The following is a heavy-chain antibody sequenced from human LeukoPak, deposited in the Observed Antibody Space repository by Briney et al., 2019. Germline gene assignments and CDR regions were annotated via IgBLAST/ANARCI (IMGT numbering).Heavy chain of an antibody. D-gene: IGHD1-26*01. CDR3: VKDVGVGASYFDN. CDR2: IRYDGSDK. J-gene: IGHJ4*02. CDR1: GFTFSSCG. Sequence: GGSLRLSCAASGFTFSSCGVHWVRQSPGKGPEWVAYIRYDGSDKYYIDSVKGRFTIARDNPKETLYLQMTSLSHDDTAVYFCVKDVGVGASYFDNWGQGTLVAVSS. V-gene: IGHV3-30*02.